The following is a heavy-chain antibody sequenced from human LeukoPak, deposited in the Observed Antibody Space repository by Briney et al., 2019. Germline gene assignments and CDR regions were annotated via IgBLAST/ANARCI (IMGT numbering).Heavy chain of an antibody. V-gene: IGHV3-21*01. CDR1: GFDLTRHA. CDR2: ISSSSSYI. D-gene: IGHD5-12*01. J-gene: IGHJ5*02. CDR3: APAVGGYAYGNWFDP. Sequence: KLGGSLRLSCAASGFDLTRHAMSWVRQTPGKGLEWVSSISSSSSYIYYADSEKGRFTISRDNAKNSLYLQMNSLRAEDTAVYYCAPAVGGYAYGNWFDPWGQGTLVTVSS.